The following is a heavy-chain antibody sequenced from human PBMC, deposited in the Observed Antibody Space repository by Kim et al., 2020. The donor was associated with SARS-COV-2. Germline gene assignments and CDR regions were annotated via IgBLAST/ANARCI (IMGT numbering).Heavy chain of an antibody. CDR3: ARGVGVAAAGIRPNGMDV. CDR1: GDSVSSNSAA. Sequence: SQTLSLTCAISGDSVSSNSAAWNWIRQSPSRGLEWLGRTYYRSKWYNDYAVSVKSRITINPDTSKNQFSLQLNSVTPEDTAVYYCARGVGVAAAGIRPNGMDVWGQGTTVTVSS. J-gene: IGHJ6*02. CDR2: TYYRSKWYN. D-gene: IGHD6-13*01. V-gene: IGHV6-1*01.